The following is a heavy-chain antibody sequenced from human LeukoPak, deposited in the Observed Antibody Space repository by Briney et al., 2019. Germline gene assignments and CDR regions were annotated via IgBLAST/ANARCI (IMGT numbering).Heavy chain of an antibody. CDR1: GFTFSNYV. Sequence: GGSLRLSCAASGFTFSNYVMSWVRQAPGKGLEWVSSIGGSGGTTYYADSVKGRFTISRDNSENTLYLQMTSLRAEDTAVYYCAKRIAGSSWYDYFDYWGQGTLVTVSS. V-gene: IGHV3-23*01. CDR3: AKRIAGSSWYDYFDY. D-gene: IGHD6-13*01. J-gene: IGHJ4*02. CDR2: IGGSGGTT.